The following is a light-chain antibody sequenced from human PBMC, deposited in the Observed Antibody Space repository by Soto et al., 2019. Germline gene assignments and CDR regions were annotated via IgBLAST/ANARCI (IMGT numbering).Light chain of an antibody. V-gene: IGKV1-9*01. CDR2: AAS. CDR3: QQLNTYPHT. Sequence: DIQLTQSPSFLSASVGDRVTITCRASQGISSSLAWLQQKPGKAPKLLIYAASTLQSRVPSRFSGSGSGTDFTLTISSLQPEDFATYYCQQLNTYPHTFGQGTKLEIK. CDR1: QGISSS. J-gene: IGKJ2*01.